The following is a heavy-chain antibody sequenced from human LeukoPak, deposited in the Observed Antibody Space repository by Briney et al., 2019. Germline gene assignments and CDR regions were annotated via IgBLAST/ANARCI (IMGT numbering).Heavy chain of an antibody. Sequence: SETLSLTSAVYGGSFSGYYWSWIRQSPAKGLEWIGEINHSGRTNYNPSLKSRVTISVDTSKSQFSLKVTSVTAADTAVYYCARGGPRYSSSWLNYWGQGILVTVSS. CDR2: INHSGRT. J-gene: IGHJ4*02. D-gene: IGHD6-13*01. CDR1: GGSFSGYY. CDR3: ARGGPRYSSSWLNY. V-gene: IGHV4-34*01.